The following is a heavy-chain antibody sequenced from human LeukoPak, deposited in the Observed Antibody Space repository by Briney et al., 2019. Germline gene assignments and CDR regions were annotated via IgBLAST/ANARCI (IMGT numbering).Heavy chain of an antibody. J-gene: IGHJ3*02. CDR3: ARGPFELLWFGEFSADAFDI. Sequence: SETLSLTCTVSGGSISSGSYYWSWIRQPAGKGLEWIGRIYTSGSTNYNPSLKSRVTISVDTSKNQFSLKLSSVTAADTAVYYCARGPFELLWFGEFSADAFDIWGQGTMVTVSS. CDR1: GGSISSGSYY. V-gene: IGHV4-61*02. CDR2: IYTSGST. D-gene: IGHD3-10*01.